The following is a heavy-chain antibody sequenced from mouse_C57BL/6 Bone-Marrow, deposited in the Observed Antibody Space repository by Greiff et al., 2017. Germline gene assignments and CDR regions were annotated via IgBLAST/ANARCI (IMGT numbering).Heavy chain of an antibody. D-gene: IGHD2-5*01. CDR2: IDPSNRYT. CDR1: GYTFTSYW. CDR3: ARAYYSNHYFDY. J-gene: IGHJ2*01. V-gene: IGHV1-69*01. Sequence: QVQLQQPGAELVMPGASVKLSCKASGYTFTSYWMHWVKQRPGQGLEWIGEIDPSNRYTNYNQQFKGKSTLTVDKSSSTAYMQLSSLTSEDSAVYYCARAYYSNHYFDYCGQGTTLTVSS.